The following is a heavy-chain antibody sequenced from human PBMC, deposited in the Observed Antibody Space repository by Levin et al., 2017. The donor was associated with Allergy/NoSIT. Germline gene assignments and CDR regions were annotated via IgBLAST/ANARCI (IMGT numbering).Heavy chain of an antibody. CDR1: GFTVSSNY. J-gene: IGHJ4*02. D-gene: IGHD4-17*01. CDR3: ARDPWVYGDQD. Sequence: GGSLRLSCAASGFTVSSNYMSWVRQAPGKGLEWVSVIYSGGSTYYADSVKGRFTISRDNSKNTLYLQMNSLRAEDTAVYYCARDPWVYGDQDWGQGTLVTVSS. V-gene: IGHV3-53*01. CDR2: IYSGGST.